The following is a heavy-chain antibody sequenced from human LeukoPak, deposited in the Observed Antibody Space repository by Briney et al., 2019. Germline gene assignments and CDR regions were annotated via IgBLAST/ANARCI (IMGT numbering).Heavy chain of an antibody. Sequence: GGSLRLSCAASGFTFSSYAMSWVRRAPGKGLEWVSGISGSGGSTYYADSVKGRFTISRDNSKNTLYLQMNSLRADDTAVYYCAKGREMATITDFDYWGQGNLVTVSS. CDR3: AKGREMATITDFDY. CDR2: ISGSGGST. D-gene: IGHD5-24*01. CDR1: GFTFSSYA. J-gene: IGHJ4*02. V-gene: IGHV3-23*01.